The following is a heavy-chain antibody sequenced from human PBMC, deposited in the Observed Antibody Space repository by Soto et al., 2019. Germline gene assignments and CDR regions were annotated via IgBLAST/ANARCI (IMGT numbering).Heavy chain of an antibody. J-gene: IGHJ3*01. CDR1: GISFSDAW. CDR2: IKSKADGGTT. D-gene: IGHD3-10*01. CDR3: TTVLWFGRPHVGDSSDL. V-gene: IGHV3-15*01. Sequence: EVPLVESGGGLVKPGGSLRLSCAASGISFSDAWMSWVRQAPGKGLEWVGRIKSKADGGTTDYTAPMKGRFTISRDDSRNTLFLQMNSLTTEDTAVYYCTTVLWFGRPHVGDSSDLWGQGTMVTVSS.